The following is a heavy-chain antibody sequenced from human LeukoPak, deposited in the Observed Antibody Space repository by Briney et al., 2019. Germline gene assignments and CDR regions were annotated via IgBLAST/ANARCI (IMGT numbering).Heavy chain of an antibody. V-gene: IGHV1-69*05. CDR3: ARGYSYGYAILPYYFDY. D-gene: IGHD5-18*01. J-gene: IGHJ4*02. Sequence: SVKVSCKASGGTFSSYAISWVRQAPGQGLEWMGGIIPIFGTANYAQKFQGRVTITTDESTSTAYMELSSLRSEDTAVYYCARGYSYGYAILPYYFDYWGQGTLVTVSS. CDR1: GGTFSSYA. CDR2: IIPIFGTA.